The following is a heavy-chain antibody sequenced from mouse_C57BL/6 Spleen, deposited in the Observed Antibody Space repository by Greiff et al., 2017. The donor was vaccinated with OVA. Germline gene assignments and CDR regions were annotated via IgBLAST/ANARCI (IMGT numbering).Heavy chain of an antibody. CDR2: FYPGSGSI. Sequence: VQVVESGAELVKPGASVKLSCKASGYTFTEYTIHWVKQRSGQGLEWIGWFYPGSGSIKYNEKFKDKATLTADKSSSTVYMELSRLTSEDSAVYFCARHEEDYYGSSHWYFDVWGTGTTVTVSS. CDR3: ARHEEDYYGSSHWYFDV. CDR1: GYTFTEYT. D-gene: IGHD1-1*01. J-gene: IGHJ1*03. V-gene: IGHV1-62-2*01.